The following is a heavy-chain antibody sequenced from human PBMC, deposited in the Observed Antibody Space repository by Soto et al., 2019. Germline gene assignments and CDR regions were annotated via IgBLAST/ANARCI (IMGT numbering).Heavy chain of an antibody. CDR3: ARGYCSSPSCYETEAYDI. CDR1: GGSINSYY. Sequence: SETLSLTCTVSGGSINSYYWSWIRQPPGKGLEWIGYNLYSRSTNYNPSLKSRVTISVDTSKNQFSLKLTSVTAADTAVYYCARGYCSSPSCYETEAYDIWGQGTMVTVSS. CDR2: NLYSRST. J-gene: IGHJ3*02. V-gene: IGHV4-59*01. D-gene: IGHD2-2*01.